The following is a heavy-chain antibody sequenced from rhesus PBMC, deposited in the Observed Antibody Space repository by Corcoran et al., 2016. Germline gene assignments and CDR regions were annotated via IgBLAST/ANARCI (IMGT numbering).Heavy chain of an antibody. V-gene: IGHV4-106*01. J-gene: IGHJ4*01. Sequence: QVQLQESGPGLVKPSETLSLTCAVSGGSISDDYYWSWIRQPPGKGLEWIGYIYGSGGGTNYNPSLKNRVTISIDTSKTQFSLKLSSVTAADTAVYYCATRGEYSHVFDYWGQGVLVTVSS. CDR3: ATRGEYSHVFDY. CDR1: GGSISDDYY. CDR2: IYGSGGGT. D-gene: IGHD4-23*01.